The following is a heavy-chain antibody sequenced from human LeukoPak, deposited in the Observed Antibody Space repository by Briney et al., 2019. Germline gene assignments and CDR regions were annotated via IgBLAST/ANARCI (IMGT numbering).Heavy chain of an antibody. CDR3: ARLGETIAAAGNVDFDY. D-gene: IGHD6-13*01. V-gene: IGHV1-46*01. CDR2: INPSGGST. Sequence: GASVKVSCKASGYTFTSYYMHWVRQAPGQGLEWMGIINPSGGSTSYAQKFRGRVTMTRDTSTSTVYMELSSLRSEDTAVYYCARLGETIAAAGNVDFDYWGQGTLVTVSS. CDR1: GYTFTSYY. J-gene: IGHJ4*02.